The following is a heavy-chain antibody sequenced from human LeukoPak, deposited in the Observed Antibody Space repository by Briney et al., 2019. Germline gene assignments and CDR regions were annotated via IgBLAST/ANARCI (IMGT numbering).Heavy chain of an antibody. Sequence: SETLSLTCAVSGASITSNNWWGWVRQSPGKGLEWIGEIYHSGSTNSNPSLKSRVTMSVDKSKNQASLRLSSVTAADTAMYYCASRWRNGMDVWGQGTTVTVYS. CDR3: ASRWRNGMDV. J-gene: IGHJ6*02. D-gene: IGHD1-1*01. CDR2: IYHSGST. V-gene: IGHV4-4*02. CDR1: GASITSNNW.